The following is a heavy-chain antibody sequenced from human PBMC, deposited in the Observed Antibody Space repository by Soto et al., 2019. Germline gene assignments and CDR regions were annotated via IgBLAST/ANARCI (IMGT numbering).Heavy chain of an antibody. D-gene: IGHD3-22*01. Sequence: PSETLSLTCSVSGGSISSGYWTWIRQPPGKGLEWIGYIYYGGSINYNPSLKSRVIISVDTAKNQFSLRLSSVTAADTAVYYFMWAYYDINGNTLDFWGKAPTVTVS. CDR1: GGSISSGY. CDR2: IYYGGSI. CDR3: MWAYYDINGNTLDF. V-gene: IGHV4-59*01. J-gene: IGHJ6*03.